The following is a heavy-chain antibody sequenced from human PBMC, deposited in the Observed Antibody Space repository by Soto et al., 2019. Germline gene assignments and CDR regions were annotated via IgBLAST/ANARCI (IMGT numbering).Heavy chain of an antibody. Sequence: ASVKVSCTASGYSFTSYAIHWVRQAPGQRLEWMGWINAGNGNTKYSQKFQGRVTITRDTSASTAYMELSSLRSEDTAVYYCAREFLQDYDILTGYYNMGFDYWGQGTLVTVSS. D-gene: IGHD3-9*01. J-gene: IGHJ4*02. V-gene: IGHV1-3*01. CDR1: GYSFTSYA. CDR2: INAGNGNT. CDR3: AREFLQDYDILTGYYNMGFDY.